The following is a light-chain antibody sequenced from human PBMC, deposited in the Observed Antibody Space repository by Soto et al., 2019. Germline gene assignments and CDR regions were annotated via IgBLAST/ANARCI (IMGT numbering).Light chain of an antibody. V-gene: IGKV3-15*01. CDR3: QQYNNWPWT. CDR1: QSVSSN. Sequence: EIVMTQSPATLSVSPGERATHSCRASQSVSSNLAWYQQKPGQAPRLLIYGASTRATGIPARLSGSGSGTEFTLTISSLQSEDFAVYYCQQYNNWPWTFGQGTKVDIK. J-gene: IGKJ1*01. CDR2: GAS.